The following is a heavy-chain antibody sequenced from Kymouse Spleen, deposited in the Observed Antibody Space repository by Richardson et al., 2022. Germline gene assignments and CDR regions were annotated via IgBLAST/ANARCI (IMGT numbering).Heavy chain of an antibody. CDR2: ISYDGSNK. CDR1: GFTFSSYG. CDR3: AKDEGYNWNYYYYYGMDV. J-gene: IGHJ6*02. Sequence: QVQLVESGGGVVQPGRSLRLSCAASGFTFSSYGMHWVRQAPGKGLEWVAVISYDGSNKYYADSVKGRFTISRDNSKNTLYLQMNSLRAEDTAVYYCAKDEGYNWNYYYYYGMDVWGQGTTVTVSS. V-gene: IGHV3-30*18. D-gene: IGHD1-20*01,IGHD1-7*01.